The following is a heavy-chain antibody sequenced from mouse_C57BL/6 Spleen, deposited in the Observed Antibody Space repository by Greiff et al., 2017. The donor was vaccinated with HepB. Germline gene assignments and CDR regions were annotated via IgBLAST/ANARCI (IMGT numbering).Heavy chain of an antibody. J-gene: IGHJ4*01. D-gene: IGHD1-1*01. CDR2: IRNKANGYTT. CDR1: GFTFTDYY. CDR3: ARSTVVAGDYYAMDY. V-gene: IGHV7-3*01. Sequence: DVHLVESGGGLVQPGGSLSLSCAASGFTFTDYYMSWVRQPPGKALEWLGFIRNKANGYTTEYSASVKGRFTISRDNSQSILYLQMNALRAEDSATYYCARSTVVAGDYYAMDYWGQGTSVTVSS.